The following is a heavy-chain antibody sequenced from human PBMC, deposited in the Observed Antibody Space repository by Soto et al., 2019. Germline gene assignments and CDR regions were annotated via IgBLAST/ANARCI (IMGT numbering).Heavy chain of an antibody. CDR2: IIPIFGTA. D-gene: IGHD3-10*01. CDR3: ARLTGSGSNKRSDY. J-gene: IGHJ4*02. Sequence: ASVTVSSTSSGGTFSSYASSWVRQAPGQGLEWMGGIIPIFGTANYAQKFQGRVTITADESTSTAYMELSSLRSEDTAVYYCARLTGSGSNKRSDYWGQGTLVTVSS. V-gene: IGHV1-69*13. CDR1: GGTFSSYA.